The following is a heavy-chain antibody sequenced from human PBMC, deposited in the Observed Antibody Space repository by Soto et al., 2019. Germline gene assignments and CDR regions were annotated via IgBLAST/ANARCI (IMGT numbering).Heavy chain of an antibody. CDR1: GFTFSTFD. D-gene: IGHD6-19*01. CDR3: TSDWSAVIGTPFDL. Sequence: QLQLVESGGGVVQPEKSLRLSCEASGFTFSTFDMHWVRQSPGKGLEWVATSSYDGDTKYYANSVKGRFTISRDNSRNTLDLHMNSLRVEDTDMYYCTSDWSAVIGTPFDLWGQGTMVVVSS. J-gene: IGHJ3*01. V-gene: IGHV3-30-3*01. CDR2: SSYDGDTK.